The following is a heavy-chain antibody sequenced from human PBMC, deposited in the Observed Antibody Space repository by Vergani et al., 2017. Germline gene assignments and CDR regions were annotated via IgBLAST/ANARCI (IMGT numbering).Heavy chain of an antibody. CDR2: INPNSGGT. D-gene: IGHD6-6*01. CDR3: ARGKPHRYSSSRLYSMDV. J-gene: IGHJ6*02. Sequence: QVQLVQSGAEVKKPGASVKVSCKASGYTFTGYYMHWVRQAPGQGLEWMGWINPNSGGTNYAQKFQGWVTMTRNTSISTAYMELSSLRSEDTAVYYCARGKPHRYSSSRLYSMDVWGQGTTVTVSS. V-gene: IGHV1-2*04. CDR1: GYTFTGYY.